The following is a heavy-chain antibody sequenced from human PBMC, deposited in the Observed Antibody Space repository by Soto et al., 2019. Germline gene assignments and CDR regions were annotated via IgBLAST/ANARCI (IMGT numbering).Heavy chain of an antibody. J-gene: IGHJ4*02. Sequence: SETLSLTCTVSGGSVSSGSYYWSWIRQRPGKGLEWIGYIYYSGSTNYNPSLKSRVTISVDTSKNQFSLKLSSVTAADTAVYYCARVHFRRYCSSTSCYTFDYWGQGTLVTVS. CDR3: ARVHFRRYCSSTSCYTFDY. D-gene: IGHD2-2*01. CDR1: GGSVSSGSYY. V-gene: IGHV4-61*01. CDR2: IYYSGST.